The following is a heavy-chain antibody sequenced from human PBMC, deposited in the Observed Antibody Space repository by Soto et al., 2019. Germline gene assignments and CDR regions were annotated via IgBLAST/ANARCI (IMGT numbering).Heavy chain of an antibody. CDR1: GGSISSYY. CDR3: ARSLGTTGSFNWFDP. V-gene: IGHV4-4*07. J-gene: IGHJ5*02. D-gene: IGHD1-7*01. CDR2: IYMGGST. Sequence: SETLSLTCTVSGGSISSYYWSWIRQPAGKGLEWIGRIYMGGSTNYNPSLKSRVTMSVDTSKNQFSLKLSSVTAADTAVYYCARSLGTTGSFNWFDPWGQGTLVTVSS.